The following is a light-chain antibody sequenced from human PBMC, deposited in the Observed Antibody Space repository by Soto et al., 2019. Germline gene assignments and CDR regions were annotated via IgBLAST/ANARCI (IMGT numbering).Light chain of an antibody. CDR2: GAS. Sequence: EIVLTQSPGTLSLSPGERATVSCRASQSVSSSYLAWYQQKPGQAPRLLIYGASTWGTGVPPRFTGSGSGTDFTFTISGLQSEDFAVYYCQQYNSWPITFGQGTRLEI. J-gene: IGKJ5*01. CDR1: QSVSSSY. CDR3: QQYNSWPIT. V-gene: IGKV3-20*01.